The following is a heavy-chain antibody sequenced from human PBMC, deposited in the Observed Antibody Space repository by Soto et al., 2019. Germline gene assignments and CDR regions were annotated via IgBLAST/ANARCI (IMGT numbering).Heavy chain of an antibody. CDR2: IIPIFGTA. V-gene: IGHV1-69*01. CDR1: GGTFSSYA. D-gene: IGHD2-2*02. Sequence: QVQLVQSGAEVKKPGSSVKVSCKASGGTFSSYAISWVRQAPGQGLEWMGGIIPIFGTANYAQKFHGRVTITADESTSTAYMELSSLSSEDTAVYYCARDNCSSTSCHTRRYYYYGMDVWGQGTTVTVSS. CDR3: ARDNCSSTSCHTRRYYYYGMDV. J-gene: IGHJ6*02.